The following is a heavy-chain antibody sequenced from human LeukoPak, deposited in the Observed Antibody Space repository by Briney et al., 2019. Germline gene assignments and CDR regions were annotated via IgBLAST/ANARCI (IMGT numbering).Heavy chain of an antibody. V-gene: IGHV3-74*01. CDR2: ISGVGSNT. D-gene: IGHD6-13*01. CDR1: AFISTTYW. CDR3: ARADRYGTTWYGRVDY. J-gene: IGHJ4*02. Sequence: AGRSLRPSCAAAAFISTTYWTRWASLAPGKGRGWVSLISGVGSNTADADSVKGRFTISRDNSRNTLYLQMNSQRAEDTAVYYCARADRYGTTWYGRVDYWGQGTLVTVSS.